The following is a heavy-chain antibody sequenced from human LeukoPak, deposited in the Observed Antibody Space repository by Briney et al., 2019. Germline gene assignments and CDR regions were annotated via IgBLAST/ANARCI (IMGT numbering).Heavy chain of an antibody. D-gene: IGHD3-3*01. V-gene: IGHV1-69*13. CDR2: IIPIFGTA. J-gene: IGHJ4*02. CDR3: ARGRANYDFWSGYFPLS. CDR1: GGTFSSYA. Sequence: ASVKVSCKASGGTFSSYAISWVRQAPGQGLEWMGGIIPIFGTANYAQKFQGRVTITADESTSTAYMELSSLRSEDTAVYYCARGRANYDFWSGYFPLSWGQGTLVTVSS.